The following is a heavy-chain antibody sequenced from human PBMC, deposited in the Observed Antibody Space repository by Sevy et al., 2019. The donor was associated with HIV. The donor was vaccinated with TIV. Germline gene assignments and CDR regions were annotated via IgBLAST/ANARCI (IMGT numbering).Heavy chain of an antibody. D-gene: IGHD4-4*01. CDR1: GFTVSSNY. V-gene: IGHV3-66*01. J-gene: IGHJ1*01. Sequence: GGSLRLSCAASGFTVSSNYMGWVRQAPGKGLVWVSVIYSGGNTYHADSVKGRFTTSRDNSKNTLYLQMSGLRAEDTAVYFCARGTTDGECFHHWGQGTLVTVSS. CDR2: IYSGGNT. CDR3: ARGTTDGECFHH.